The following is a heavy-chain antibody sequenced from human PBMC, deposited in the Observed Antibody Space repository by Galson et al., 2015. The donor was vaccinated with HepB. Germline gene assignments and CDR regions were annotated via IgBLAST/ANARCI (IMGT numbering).Heavy chain of an antibody. Sequence: SLRLSCAASGFTFSNYWMTWVRQGPVKGLEWVANIKKDGSEKYYVDSVKGRFTISRDNAKNSLYLQMQSLRVEDTAVYYCARDDYVPSHAFDVWGQGTMVTVSS. CDR3: ARDDYVPSHAFDV. V-gene: IGHV3-7*03. J-gene: IGHJ3*01. CDR1: GFTFSNYW. CDR2: IKKDGSEK. D-gene: IGHD4-17*01.